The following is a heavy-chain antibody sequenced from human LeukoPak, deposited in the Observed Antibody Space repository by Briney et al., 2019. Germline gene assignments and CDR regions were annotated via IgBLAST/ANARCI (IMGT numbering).Heavy chain of an antibody. CDR1: DGSISSYY. CDR2: IYYSGST. CDR3: ARQSKTRCFDY. J-gene: IGHJ4*02. Sequence: PSETLSLTCTVSDGSISSYYWSWIRQPPGKGLGWIGYIYYSGSTNYNPSLKSRVTISVDTSKNQFSLKLSSVTAADPAVYYCARQSKTRCFDYWGQGILVTVSS. V-gene: IGHV4-59*08.